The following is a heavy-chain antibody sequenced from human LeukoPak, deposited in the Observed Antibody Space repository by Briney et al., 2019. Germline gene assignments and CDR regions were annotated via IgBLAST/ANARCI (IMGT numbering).Heavy chain of an antibody. D-gene: IGHD3-10*01. Sequence: PSETLSLTCTVSGGSISSYYWSRIRQPPGKGLEWIGYIYYSGSTNYNPSLKSRVTISVDTSKNQFSLKLRSVTAADTAVYYCARQKFGELLRDTFDYWGQGTLVTVSS. J-gene: IGHJ4*02. CDR3: ARQKFGELLRDTFDY. CDR1: GGSISSYY. CDR2: IYYSGST. V-gene: IGHV4-59*01.